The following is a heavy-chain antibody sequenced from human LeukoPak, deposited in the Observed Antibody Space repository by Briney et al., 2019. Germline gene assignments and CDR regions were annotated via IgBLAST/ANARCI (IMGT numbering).Heavy chain of an antibody. CDR2: FYNRGTT. D-gene: IGHD6-6*01. Sequence: SETLSLTCTVSGGSISGYYWGWIRQPPGKGLEWMGYFYNRGTTNYNPSLKSRVTMSVDTSKNQFSLKLTSVTAADTAVYHCARHPFAAHHRVDYWGQGTLVTVSS. CDR1: GGSISGYY. J-gene: IGHJ4*02. V-gene: IGHV4-59*08. CDR3: ARHPFAAHHRVDY.